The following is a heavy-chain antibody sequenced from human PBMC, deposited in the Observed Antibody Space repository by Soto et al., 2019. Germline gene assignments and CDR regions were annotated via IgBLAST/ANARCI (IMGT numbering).Heavy chain of an antibody. Sequence: QVQLVQSGAEVKKPGASVKVSCKASGYTFTSYGISWVRQAPGQGLEWMGWISAYTGNTNYAQKLQGRVTMTTDRSTITSYVELRSLRSDDTAVYYCARQPVAGTAFFDYWGQGTLVTVSS. CDR1: GYTFTSYG. CDR3: ARQPVAGTAFFDY. V-gene: IGHV1-18*01. D-gene: IGHD6-19*01. J-gene: IGHJ4*02. CDR2: ISAYTGNT.